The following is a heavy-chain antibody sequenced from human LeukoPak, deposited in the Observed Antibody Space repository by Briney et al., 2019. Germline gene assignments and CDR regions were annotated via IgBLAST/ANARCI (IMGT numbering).Heavy chain of an antibody. J-gene: IGHJ4*02. CDR2: ISSSGSTI. CDR3: ARGGAYSGYDSNYYFDY. D-gene: IGHD5-12*01. V-gene: IGHV3-48*03. CDR1: GFTFSSYE. Sequence: GGSLRLSCAASGFTFSSYEMNWVRRAPGKGLEWVSYISSSGSTIYYADSVKGRFTISRDNAKNSLYLQMNSLRAEDTAVYYCARGGAYSGYDSNYYFDYWGQGTLVTVSS.